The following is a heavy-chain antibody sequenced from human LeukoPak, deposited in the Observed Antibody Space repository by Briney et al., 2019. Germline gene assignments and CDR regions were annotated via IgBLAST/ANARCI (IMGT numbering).Heavy chain of an antibody. CDR1: GGSISSSSAY. V-gene: IGHV4-39*01. CDR3: VSPRGFSYGYFDY. CDR2: IYYSKIT. D-gene: IGHD5-18*01. Sequence: SEALSLTCTVSGGSISSSSAYWGWVRQPPGKWLEWNGSIYYSKITYYNPSLKSRVTISADTSKNQFSLTLGSVSATDTAVYYCVSPRGFSYGYFDYWGQGTLVTVSS. J-gene: IGHJ4*02.